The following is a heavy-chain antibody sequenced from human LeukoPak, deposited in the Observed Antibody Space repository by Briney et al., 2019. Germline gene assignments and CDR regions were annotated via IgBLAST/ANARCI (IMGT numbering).Heavy chain of an antibody. CDR1: GFSFSSSW. V-gene: IGHV3-7*01. J-gene: IGHJ6*03. Sequence: GGSLRLSCAASGFSFSSSWMTWVRQAPGKGLEWLANIKGDGSDKNYVDSVKGRFTISRDNAKNSLFLRMSSLRGEDTAVYYCASPTIDYYYYYMDVWGKGTTVTVSS. D-gene: IGHD2-15*01. CDR2: IKGDGSDK. CDR3: ASPTIDYYYYYMDV.